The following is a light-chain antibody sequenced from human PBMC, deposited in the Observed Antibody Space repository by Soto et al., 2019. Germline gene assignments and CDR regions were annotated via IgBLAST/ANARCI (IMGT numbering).Light chain of an antibody. Sequence: QSALTQPASLSGSPGQSITISCTGTSSDIGAYDYVSWFQQHPGKAPKLMISEVNNRPSGVSNRFSGSKSSNTASLTVSGLQAEDEADYYCSSYAGSNNFVFGTGTKLTVL. CDR3: SSYAGSNNFV. CDR2: EVN. CDR1: SSDIGAYDY. J-gene: IGLJ1*01. V-gene: IGLV2-14*01.